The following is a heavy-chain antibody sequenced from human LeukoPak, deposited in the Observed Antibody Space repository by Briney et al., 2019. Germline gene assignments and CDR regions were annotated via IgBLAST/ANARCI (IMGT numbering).Heavy chain of an antibody. CDR3: ARAHAFDFAFDI. V-gene: IGHV4-59*11. D-gene: IGHD3-9*01. CDR1: GGSISSHY. CDR2: IYYSGST. J-gene: IGHJ3*02. Sequence: PSETLSLTCTVSGGSISSHYWSWIRQPPGKGPEWIGYIYYSGSTNYNPSLKSRVTISVDTSKNQFSLKLSSVTAADTAVYYCARAHAFDFAFDIWGQGTMVTVSS.